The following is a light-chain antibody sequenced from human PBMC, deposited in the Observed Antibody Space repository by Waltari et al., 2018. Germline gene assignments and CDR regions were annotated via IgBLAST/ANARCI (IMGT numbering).Light chain of an antibody. V-gene: IGLV1-40*01. J-gene: IGLJ2*01. CDR3: QSYDTNLSGSI. CDR2: DNI. Sequence: QSVLTQPPSVSGAPGQSVTMSCSGSSSNIGAGYVVHWYQQLPGKAPQLLFFDNIVRPSGVPDRFAGSRAGTSASLAITGLQAEDEAQYYCQSYDTNLSGSIFGGGTKLTVL. CDR1: SSNIGAGYV.